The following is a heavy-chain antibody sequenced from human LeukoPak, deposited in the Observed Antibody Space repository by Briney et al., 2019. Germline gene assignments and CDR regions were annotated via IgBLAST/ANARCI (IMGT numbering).Heavy chain of an antibody. J-gene: IGHJ4*02. CDR2: INHGGST. V-gene: IGHV4-34*01. CDR3: ARQSYYVWENYRHHPI. Sequence: SETLSLTCAVYGASLSGYYWSWIRQPPGKGLEWIGDINHGGSTNYNSSLKSRVTISVDTSKNQLSLKLSSVTAADTAVYYCARQSYYVWENYRHHPIWGQGTLVTVSS. D-gene: IGHD3-16*02. CDR1: GASLSGYY.